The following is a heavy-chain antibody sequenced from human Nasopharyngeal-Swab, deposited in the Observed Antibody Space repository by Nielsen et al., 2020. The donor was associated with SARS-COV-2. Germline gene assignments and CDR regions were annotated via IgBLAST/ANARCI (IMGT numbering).Heavy chain of an antibody. D-gene: IGHD3-3*01. CDR2: ISSSGSTI. Sequence: GSLRLSCAASGFTFSSYEMNWVRQAPGKGLEWVSYISSSGSTIYYADSVKGRFTISRDNAKNSLYLQMNSLRAEDTAVYYCARDKPGITIFGVVIGPFDYWGQGTLVTVSS. CDR3: ARDKPGITIFGVVIGPFDY. V-gene: IGHV3-48*03. J-gene: IGHJ4*02. CDR1: GFTFSSYE.